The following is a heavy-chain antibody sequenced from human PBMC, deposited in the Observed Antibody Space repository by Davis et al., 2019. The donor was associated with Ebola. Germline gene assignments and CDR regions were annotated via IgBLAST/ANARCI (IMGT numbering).Heavy chain of an antibody. D-gene: IGHD3-16*01. CDR2: VYYSGNT. Sequence: MPSETLSLTCTVSGDTISNYYWSWIRQPPGKGLEWIGYVYYSGNTNYNPSLKSRVTISVDTSKSQFSRKLSSVTAADTAVYYCARGDDYPFYMDVWGKGTTVTVSS. V-gene: IGHV4-59*01. CDR1: GDTISNYY. CDR3: ARGDDYPFYMDV. J-gene: IGHJ6*04.